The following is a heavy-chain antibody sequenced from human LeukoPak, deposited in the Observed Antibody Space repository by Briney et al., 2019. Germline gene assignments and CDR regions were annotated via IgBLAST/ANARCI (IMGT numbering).Heavy chain of an antibody. V-gene: IGHV3-74*03. J-gene: IGHJ4*02. D-gene: IGHD3-22*01. CDR1: GFTFSNYW. CDR2: IDNAGSIT. Sequence: PGGSLRLSCAASGFTFSNYWIHWVRQAPGKGLVWVSRIDNAGSITTYADSVKGRFTISRDNAENTLYLQVNSLRVEDTAVYYCVRSAFQAGSGNYYDYWGQGTLVTVSS. CDR3: VRSAFQAGSGNYYDY.